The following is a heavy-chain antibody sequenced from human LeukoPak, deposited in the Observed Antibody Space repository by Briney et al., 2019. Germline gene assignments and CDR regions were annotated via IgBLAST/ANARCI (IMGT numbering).Heavy chain of an antibody. CDR2: IYHSGST. CDR3: ARAHSYGVTDYYYGMDV. Sequence: PSETLSLTCAVSGGSISSGGYSWSWIRQPPGKGLEWIGYIYHSGSTYYNPSLKSRVTISVDRSKNQFSLKLSSVTAADTAVYYCARAHSYGVTDYYYGMDVWGQGTTVTVSS. J-gene: IGHJ6*02. CDR1: GGSISSGGYS. D-gene: IGHD4-17*01. V-gene: IGHV4-30-2*01.